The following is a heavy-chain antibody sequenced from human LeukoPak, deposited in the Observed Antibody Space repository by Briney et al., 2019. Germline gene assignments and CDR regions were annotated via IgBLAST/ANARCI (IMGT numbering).Heavy chain of an antibody. CDR1: GFTFDDYG. CDR3: ARDLYLEEWELDQAFDV. Sequence: GGSLRLSCAASGFTFDDYGMSWVRQAPGKGLEWGSGINWNGGSTYYADSVKGRLTISRDNSKNTLYLQMNSLRAEDTAVYYCARDLYLEEWELDQAFDVWGQGTMVTVSS. D-gene: IGHD1-26*01. CDR2: INWNGGST. J-gene: IGHJ3*01. V-gene: IGHV3-20*04.